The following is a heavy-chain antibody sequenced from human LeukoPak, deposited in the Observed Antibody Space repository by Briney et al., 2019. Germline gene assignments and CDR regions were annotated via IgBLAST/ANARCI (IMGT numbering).Heavy chain of an antibody. CDR1: GGSFSGYY. CDR2: INQSGST. Sequence: PSETLSLTCAVYGGSFSGYYWNWIRQPPGKGLEWIGEINQSGSTNYNPSLKSRVTISFDTSKNLFSLRLRSVTAADTAVYFCARGRVSSSTWYSTYYYYFYMDVWGKGTTVTVSS. V-gene: IGHV4-34*01. D-gene: IGHD1-1*01. CDR3: ARGRVSSSTWYSTYYYYFYMDV. J-gene: IGHJ6*03.